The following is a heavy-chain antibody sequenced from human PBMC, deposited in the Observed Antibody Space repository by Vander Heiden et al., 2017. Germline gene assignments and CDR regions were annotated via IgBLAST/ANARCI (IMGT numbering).Heavy chain of an antibody. CDR1: GFTLSNYG. CDR2: IGSGSAYI. CDR3: ARDKEDIVAVPANWFDP. Sequence: EVQLVESGGGLVKPGGSLRLSCAASGFTLSNYGMSWVRQAPGKGLEWVSSIGSGSAYIFYAVSVKGRFTISRDNVKNSLYLQMNSLRAEDTAVYYCARDKEDIVAVPANWFDPWGQGTLVTVSS. D-gene: IGHD2-2*01. J-gene: IGHJ5*02. V-gene: IGHV3-21*01.